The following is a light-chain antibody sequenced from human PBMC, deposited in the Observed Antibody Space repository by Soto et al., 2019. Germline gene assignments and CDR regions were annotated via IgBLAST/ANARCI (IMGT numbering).Light chain of an antibody. CDR1: QSISSY. CDR3: QQSYSTPIT. CDR2: AAS. Sequence: DIQMTQSPSSLSASVGDRVTITCRASQSISSYLNWYQQKPGKAPKIXIYAASSLQSGVPSRFSGSGSGTDFNLTISSLQTEDFATYYCQQSYSTPITFGQGTRLEIK. V-gene: IGKV1-39*01. J-gene: IGKJ5*01.